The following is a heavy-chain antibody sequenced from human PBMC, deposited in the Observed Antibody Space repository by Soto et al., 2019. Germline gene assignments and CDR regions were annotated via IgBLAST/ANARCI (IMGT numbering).Heavy chain of an antibody. CDR1: GASISRGAYY. CDR2: IYYSGSA. J-gene: IGHJ5*02. Sequence: SETLSLTCSVSGASISRGAYYWSWIRQHPGKGLEWIGNIYYSGSAYYNPSLKSRVAISVDTSQSQFSLRLSSVTAADTAVYYCARGVLANWGPENWFDPWGQGTLVTVSS. CDR3: ARGVLANWGPENWFDP. V-gene: IGHV4-31*03. D-gene: IGHD7-27*01.